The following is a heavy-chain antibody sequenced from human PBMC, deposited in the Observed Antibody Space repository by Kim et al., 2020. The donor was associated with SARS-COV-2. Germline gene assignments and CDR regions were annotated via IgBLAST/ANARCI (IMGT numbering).Heavy chain of an antibody. Sequence: SETLSLTCTVSGGSISSSSYYWGWIRQPPGKGLEWIGSIYYSGSTYYNPSLKSRVTISVDTSKNQFSLKLSSVTAADTAVYYCARRRSWGLMDDFDYWG. CDR1: GGSISSSSYY. V-gene: IGHV4-39*01. J-gene: IGHJ4*01. CDR2: IYYSGST. D-gene: IGHD7-27*01. CDR3: ARRRSWGLMDDFDY.